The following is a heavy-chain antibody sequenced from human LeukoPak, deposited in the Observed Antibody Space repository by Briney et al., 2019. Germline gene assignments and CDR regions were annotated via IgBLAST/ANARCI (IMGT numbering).Heavy chain of an antibody. CDR1: GYTFTGYY. V-gene: IGHV1-2*06. J-gene: IGHJ5*02. D-gene: IGHD3-10*01. CDR3: ARGGYWHYGSGSYYNPTYNWFDP. CDR2: INPNSGGT. Sequence: ASVKVSCKASGYTFTGYYMHWVRQAPGQGLEWMGRINPNSGGTNYAQKFQGRVTMTRDTSISTAYMELSRLRSDDTAVYYCARGGYWHYGSGSYYNPTYNWFDPWGQGTLVTVSS.